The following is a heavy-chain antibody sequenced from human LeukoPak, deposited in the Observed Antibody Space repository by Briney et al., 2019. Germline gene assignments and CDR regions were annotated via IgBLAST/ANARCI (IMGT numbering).Heavy chain of an antibody. CDR2: ISYDGSNK. Sequence: GGSLRLSCAASGFTFSSYWMSWVRQAPGKGLEWVAVISYDGSNKYYADSVKGRFTISRDNSKNTLSLQMNSLRAEDTAVYYCAKGRVGGYSYIDYYYYMDVWGNGATVTVSS. D-gene: IGHD5-18*01. V-gene: IGHV3-30*18. CDR1: GFTFSSYW. J-gene: IGHJ6*03. CDR3: AKGRVGGYSYIDYYYYMDV.